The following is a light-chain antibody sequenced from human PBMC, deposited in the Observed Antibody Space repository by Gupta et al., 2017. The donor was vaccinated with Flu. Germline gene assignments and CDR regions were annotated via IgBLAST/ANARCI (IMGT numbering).Light chain of an antibody. CDR3: QQYYSTPPT. J-gene: IGKJ4*01. CDR2: WAS. CDR1: QSVLYSSNNKNY. Sequence: DIVMTQSPDSLAVSLGERATINCKSSQSVLYSSNNKNYLAWYQQKPGQPPKLLIYWASTRESGVPDRFSGSGSGTDFTLTISSLQAADVAFYYCQQYYSTPPTFGGGTKVEIK. V-gene: IGKV4-1*01.